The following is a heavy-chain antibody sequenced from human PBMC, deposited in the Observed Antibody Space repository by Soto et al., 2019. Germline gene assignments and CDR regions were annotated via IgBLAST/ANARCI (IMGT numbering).Heavy chain of an antibody. V-gene: IGHV1-18*01. CDR1: GGTFSSYA. CDR2: ISAYNGNT. CDR3: ASVGGYSYANYYYYGMDV. Sequence: ASVKVSCKASGGTFSSYAISWVRQAPGQGLEWMGWISAYNGNTNYAQKLQGRVTMTTDTSTSTAYMELRSLRSDDTAVYYCASVGGYSYANYYYYGMDVWGQGTTVTVSS. J-gene: IGHJ6*02. D-gene: IGHD5-18*01.